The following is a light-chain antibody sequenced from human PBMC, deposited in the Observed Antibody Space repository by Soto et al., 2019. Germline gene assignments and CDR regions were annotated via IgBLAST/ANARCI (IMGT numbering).Light chain of an antibody. CDR3: LQSYSTPPYT. CDR1: QSISSY. V-gene: IGKV1-39*01. CDR2: AAS. J-gene: IGKJ2*01. Sequence: DIQVTQSPSSLSASVGDRVTITCRASQSISSYLNWFQHKPGKAPRLLIYAASNLQSEVPSRFSGSGSWKDYTLTINRRQPEDFGTYYCLQSYSTPPYTFGHWTKLEIK.